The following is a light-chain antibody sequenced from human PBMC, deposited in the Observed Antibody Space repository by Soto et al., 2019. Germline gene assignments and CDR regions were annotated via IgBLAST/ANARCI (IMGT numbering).Light chain of an antibody. CDR1: QSVSSSY. J-gene: IGKJ2*01. V-gene: IGKV3-20*01. CDR3: QQYCSSRHT. Sequence: EIVLTQSPGTLSLSPGERATLSCRASQSVSSSYLAWYQQKPGQAPRRLIYGASSSATGIPDRFSGSGSGSYFSVNISRLAPDGLAADYWQQYCSSRHTCGQGTKLEIK. CDR2: GAS.